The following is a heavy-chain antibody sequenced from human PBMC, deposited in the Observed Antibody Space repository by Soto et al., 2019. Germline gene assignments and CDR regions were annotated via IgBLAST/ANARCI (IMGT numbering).Heavy chain of an antibody. CDR3: ARGPTATTDY. D-gene: IGHD4-17*01. V-gene: IGHV4-31*11. J-gene: IGHJ4*02. CDR2: IFYSGST. Sequence: SETLSLTCAVSGDSINNDNYYWSWIRQHPVKGLEWIGYIFYSGSTYYNPSLKSRLSISVDTSQNQFSLNLSSVTAADTAIYYCARGPTATTDYWGQGILVTVSS. CDR1: GDSINNDNYY.